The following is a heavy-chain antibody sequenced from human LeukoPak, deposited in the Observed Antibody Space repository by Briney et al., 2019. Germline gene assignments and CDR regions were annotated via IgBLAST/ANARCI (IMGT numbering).Heavy chain of an antibody. CDR2: INHSRST. CDR1: GGSFSGYY. CDR3: ARDCGSWKYYYYYYGMDV. D-gene: IGHD6-13*01. Sequence: PSETLSLTCAVYGGSFSGYYWSWIRQPPGKGLEWIGEINHSRSTNYNPSLKSRVTISVDTSKNQFSLKLSSVTAADTAVYYCARDCGSWKYYYYYYGMDVWGQGTTVTVSS. J-gene: IGHJ6*02. V-gene: IGHV4-34*01.